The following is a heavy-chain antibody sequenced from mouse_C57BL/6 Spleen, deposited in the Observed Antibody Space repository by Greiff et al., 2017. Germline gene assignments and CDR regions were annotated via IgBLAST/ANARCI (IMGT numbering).Heavy chain of an antibody. J-gene: IGHJ1*03. Sequence: EVKLMESGGGLVQPGESLKLSCESNEYEFPSYDMSWVRKTPEKWLELVAAIYSDGGSTYYPATMERRFIISRDNTKKPLYLQMSSLRSTYTALYYCARHVPYYYGSSVPYWYFGVWGTGTTVTVSS. CDR3: ARHVPYYYGSSVPYWYFGV. V-gene: IGHV5-2*01. CDR1: EYEFPSYD. D-gene: IGHD1-1*01. CDR2: IYSDGGST.